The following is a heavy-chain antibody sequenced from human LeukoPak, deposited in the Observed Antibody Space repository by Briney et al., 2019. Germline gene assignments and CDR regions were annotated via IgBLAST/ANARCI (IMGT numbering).Heavy chain of an antibody. CDR3: ARTRVDTTTFDYFDY. Sequence: GGSLRLSCVVSGFTVSTNFMSWVRQAPGERLEWVSVIYSGGSTYYADSVRGRFTISRDNSKNTLYLQMNSLRAEDTAVYYCARTRVDTTTFDYFDYWGQGTLVTVSS. J-gene: IGHJ4*02. CDR2: IYSGGST. CDR1: GFTVSTNF. V-gene: IGHV3-53*01. D-gene: IGHD4-11*01.